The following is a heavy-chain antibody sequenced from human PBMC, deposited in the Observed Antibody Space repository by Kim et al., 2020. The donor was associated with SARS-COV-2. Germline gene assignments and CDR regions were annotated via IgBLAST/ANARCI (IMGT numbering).Heavy chain of an antibody. CDR1: GFTFSSYS. Sequence: GGSLRLSCAASGFTFSSYSMNWVRQAPGKGLEWVSYISSSSTIYYADSVKGRFTISRDNAKNSLYLQMNSLRDEDTAVYYCASRWYDYEYLTLGYWGQGTLVTVSS. CDR3: ASRWYDYEYLTLGY. CDR2: ISSSSTI. V-gene: IGHV3-48*02. J-gene: IGHJ4*02. D-gene: IGHD3-16*01.